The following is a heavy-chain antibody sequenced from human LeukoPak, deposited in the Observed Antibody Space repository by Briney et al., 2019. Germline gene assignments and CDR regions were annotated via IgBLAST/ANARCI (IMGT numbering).Heavy chain of an antibody. Sequence: GSLRLSCAASGFTVRNNYMSWVRQAPGKGLEWVSSISSSSSYIYYADSVKGRFTISRDNAKNSLYLQMNSLRAEDTAVYYCANVAAAGQFDYWGQGTLVTVSS. V-gene: IGHV3-21*01. CDR1: GFTVRNNY. CDR2: ISSSSSYI. CDR3: ANVAAAGQFDY. D-gene: IGHD6-13*01. J-gene: IGHJ4*02.